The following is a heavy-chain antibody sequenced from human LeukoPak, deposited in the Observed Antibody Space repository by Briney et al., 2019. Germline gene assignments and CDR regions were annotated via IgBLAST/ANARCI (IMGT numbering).Heavy chain of an antibody. Sequence: GASVKVSCKASGYTFTGYYMHWVRQAPGQGLEWMGWINPNSGGTNYAQKFQGWVTMTRDTSISTAYMELSRLRSDDTAVYYCARGSLIVHGSGSYGFFWGQGTLVTVSS. CDR1: GYTFTGYY. CDR3: ARGSLIVHGSGSYGFF. CDR2: INPNSGGT. V-gene: IGHV1-2*04. D-gene: IGHD3-10*01. J-gene: IGHJ4*02.